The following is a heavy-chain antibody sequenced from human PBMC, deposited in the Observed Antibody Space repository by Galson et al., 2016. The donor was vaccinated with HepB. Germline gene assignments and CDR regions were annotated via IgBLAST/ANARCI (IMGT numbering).Heavy chain of an antibody. CDR1: GDSVSSNSAA. V-gene: IGHV6-1*01. D-gene: IGHD2-15*01. J-gene: IGHJ5*01. CDR2: TYYRSKWFD. CDR3: ARAPVVVLGDWYDS. Sequence: CAISGDSVSSNSAAWNWIRQSPSRGLEWLGRTYYRSKWFDDYAVSVKGRMTITPDTSKNQFSLQLKSVIPEDTAVYFCARAPVVVLGDWYDSWGQGTLVTVSS.